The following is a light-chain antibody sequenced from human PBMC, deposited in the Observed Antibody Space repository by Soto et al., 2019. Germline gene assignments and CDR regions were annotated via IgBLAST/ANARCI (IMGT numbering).Light chain of an antibody. CDR1: SSNIENYY. CDR2: DNN. V-gene: IGLV1-51*01. J-gene: IGLJ1*01. CDR3: GTYNSSLRDGV. Sequence: VLTQPPSVSAAPGQKVTISCSGSSSNIENYYVSWYQQLPGTAPKLLIYDNNKRPSGIPDRFSGSKSGTSATLDITGLQTGDEADYYCGTYNSSLRDGVFGTGTKVTVL.